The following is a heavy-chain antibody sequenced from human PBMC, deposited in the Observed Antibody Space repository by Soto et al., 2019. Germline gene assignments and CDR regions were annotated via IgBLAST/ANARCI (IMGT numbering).Heavy chain of an antibody. CDR2: ISYDGSNK. D-gene: IGHD6-13*01. CDR3: ARSVGWSSSWYPEDY. J-gene: IGHJ4*02. Sequence: GGSLRLSCAASGFTFSSYAMHWARQAPGKGLEWVAVISYDGSNKYYADSVKGRFTISRDNSKNTLYLQMNSLRAEDTAVYYCARSVGWSSSWYPEDYWGQGTLVTVSS. V-gene: IGHV3-30-3*01. CDR1: GFTFSSYA.